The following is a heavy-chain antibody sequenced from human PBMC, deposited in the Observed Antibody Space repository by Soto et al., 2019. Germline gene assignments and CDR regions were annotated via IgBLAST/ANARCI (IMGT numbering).Heavy chain of an antibody. Sequence: ASVKVSCKASGYTFTSYYMHWVRQAPGQGLEWMGIINPSGGSTSYAQKFQGRVTMTTDTSTSTAYMELRSLRSDDTAVYYCARAYSGYDDAIDYWGQGTLVTVSS. CDR1: GYTFTSYY. D-gene: IGHD5-12*01. CDR3: ARAYSGYDDAIDY. J-gene: IGHJ4*02. V-gene: IGHV1-46*01. CDR2: INPSGGST.